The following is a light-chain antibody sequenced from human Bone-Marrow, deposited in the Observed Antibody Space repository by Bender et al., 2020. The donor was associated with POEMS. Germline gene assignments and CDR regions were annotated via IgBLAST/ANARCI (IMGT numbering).Light chain of an antibody. CDR3: QSYDISLSGWV. V-gene: IGLV1-40*01. J-gene: IGLJ3*02. CDR1: SSNMVAGYG. CDR2: NNE. Sequence: QSVLTQPPSVSGAPGQTVTISCTGTSSNMVAGYGVKWYQQLPGTAPKLLIYNNENRPSGVPVRISGSKSGTSASLAITGLQAEDEADYYCQSYDISLSGWVFGGGTKLT.